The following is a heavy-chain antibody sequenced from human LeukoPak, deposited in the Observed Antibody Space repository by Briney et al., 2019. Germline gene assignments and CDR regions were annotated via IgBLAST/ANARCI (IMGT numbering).Heavy chain of an antibody. CDR1: GFTFNSYA. CDR3: ARDYADYVGYFFFDY. Sequence: GGSLRLSCAASGFTFNSYAMTWVRQAPGKGLEWVSSISGGGETAYYADSAKGRFTISRDNSQNTLYLQMNSLRAEDTAVYYCARDYADYVGYFFFDYWGQGTLVTVSS. D-gene: IGHD4-17*01. J-gene: IGHJ4*02. V-gene: IGHV3-23*01. CDR2: ISGGGETA.